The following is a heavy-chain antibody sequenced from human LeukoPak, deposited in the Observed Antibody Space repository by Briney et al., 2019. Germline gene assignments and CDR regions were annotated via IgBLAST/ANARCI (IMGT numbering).Heavy chain of an antibody. D-gene: IGHD5-24*01. CDR2: ITSTSSTV. J-gene: IGHJ4*02. CDR1: GFTFSSYS. Sequence: GGSLRLSCAASGFTFSSYSMTWVRQAPGKGLECVSYITSTSSTVYYADSVKGRFTVSRDNAKNSQYLQMNSLRDEDTAMFYCARVGDGYSVNYFDYWGQGTLVTVSS. V-gene: IGHV3-48*02. CDR3: ARVGDGYSVNYFDY.